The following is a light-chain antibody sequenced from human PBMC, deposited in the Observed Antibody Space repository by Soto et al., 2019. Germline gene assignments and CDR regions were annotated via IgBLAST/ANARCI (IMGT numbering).Light chain of an antibody. Sequence: DIQMTQSTSTLSASAGDRVTITCRASQSISTWLAWYQQKPGKAPKLLIYDASSLESGVPSRFSGSGSGTEFTLTISSLHPEEFATDYCQEYNNYWTVGQGTKGDIK. V-gene: IGKV1-5*01. CDR1: QSISTW. CDR2: DAS. J-gene: IGKJ1*01. CDR3: QEYNNYWT.